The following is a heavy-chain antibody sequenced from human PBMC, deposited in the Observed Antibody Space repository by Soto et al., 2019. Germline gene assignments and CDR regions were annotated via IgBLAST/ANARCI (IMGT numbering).Heavy chain of an antibody. CDR2: ISAYNGNT. J-gene: IGHJ4*02. D-gene: IGHD3-3*01. V-gene: IGHV1-18*01. CDR3: ASASSFLRFLDFPRSLDY. CDR1: GYTFTSYG. Sequence: GASVKVSCKASGYTFTSYGISWVRQAPGQGLEWMGWISAYNGNTNYAQKLQGRVTMTTDTSTSTAYMELRSLRSDDTAVYYCASASSFLRFLDFPRSLDYWGQGTLVTVSS.